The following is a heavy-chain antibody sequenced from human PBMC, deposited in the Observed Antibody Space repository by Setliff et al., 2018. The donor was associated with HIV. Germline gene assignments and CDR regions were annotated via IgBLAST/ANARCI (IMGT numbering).Heavy chain of an antibody. D-gene: IGHD3-3*01. Sequence: ASVKVSCKASGYTFNSYGISWVRQAPGQGPEWVGWIATYNGNTNYAQRLQGRVTLTTDTSTSTAYMELSSLRSEDTAVYYCARDHGNGRAYNFWSGYYSFDYWGLGMRVTVSS. CDR2: IATYNGNT. CDR1: GYTFNSYG. J-gene: IGHJ4*02. V-gene: IGHV1-18*01. CDR3: ARDHGNGRAYNFWSGYYSFDY.